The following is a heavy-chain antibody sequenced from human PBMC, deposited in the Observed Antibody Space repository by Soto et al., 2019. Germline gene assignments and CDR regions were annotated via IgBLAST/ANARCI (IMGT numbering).Heavy chain of an antibody. V-gene: IGHV3-21*01. Sequence: GGSLRLSCAASGFTFSSYSMNWVRQAPGKGLEWVSSISSSSSYIYYADSVKGRFTISRDNAKNSLYLQMNSLRAEDTAVYYCARALVVVPAAMDYDFWSGYYTGDYWGQGTLVTVSS. CDR3: ARALVVVPAAMDYDFWSGYYTGDY. D-gene: IGHD3-3*01. CDR1: GFTFSSYS. J-gene: IGHJ4*02. CDR2: ISSSSSYI.